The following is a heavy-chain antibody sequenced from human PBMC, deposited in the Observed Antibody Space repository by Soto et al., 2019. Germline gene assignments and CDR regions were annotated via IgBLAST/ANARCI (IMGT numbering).Heavy chain of an antibody. Sequence: EAQLLESGGDLVQPGGSLRLSCVASGFTFSDYVMSWVRQVPGKGLEWVSSISDGGERTDYRDSVRGRFTISRDNARFTLQLQMNSLRVDDTAIYFCARDRSTDFGLDVWGQGTTVTVSS. CDR3: ARDRSTDFGLDV. CDR1: GFTFSDYV. V-gene: IGHV3-23*01. D-gene: IGHD3-3*01. CDR2: ISDGGERT. J-gene: IGHJ6*02.